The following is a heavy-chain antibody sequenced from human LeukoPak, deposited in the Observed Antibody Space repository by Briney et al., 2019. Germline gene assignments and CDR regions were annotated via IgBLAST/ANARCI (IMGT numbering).Heavy chain of an antibody. V-gene: IGHV3-66*01. Sequence: GGSLRPSCAASGFTVSSNYMSWVRQAPGKGLEWVSVIYSGGSTYYADSVKGRFTISRDNSKNTLYLQMNSLRAEDTAVYYCARDHYDSSGYPTTAEYFQHWGQGTLVTVSS. D-gene: IGHD3-22*01. CDR1: GFTVSSNY. CDR3: ARDHYDSSGYPTTAEYFQH. J-gene: IGHJ1*01. CDR2: IYSGGST.